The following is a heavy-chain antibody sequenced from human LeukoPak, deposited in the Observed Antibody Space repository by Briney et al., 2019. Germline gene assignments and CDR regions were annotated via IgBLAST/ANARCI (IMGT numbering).Heavy chain of an antibody. CDR2: IIPIFGTA. Sequence: ASVKVSCKASGGTFSSYAISWVRQAPGQGLEWMGGIIPIFGTANYAQKFQGRVTITADKSTSTAYMELSSLRSGDTAVYYCASSSILRYFDWLFNGMDVWGKGTTVTVPS. CDR1: GGTFSSYA. CDR3: ASSSILRYFDWLFNGMDV. D-gene: IGHD3-9*01. V-gene: IGHV1-69*06. J-gene: IGHJ6*04.